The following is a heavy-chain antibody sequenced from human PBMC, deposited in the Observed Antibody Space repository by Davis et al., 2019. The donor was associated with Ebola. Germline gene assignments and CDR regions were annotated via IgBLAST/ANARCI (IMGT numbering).Heavy chain of an antibody. J-gene: IGHJ5*02. V-gene: IGHV3-15*01. CDR1: GSYFSYVW. CDR2: IKSKYDGGSI. CDR3: KVVVTPQGEAP. D-gene: IGHD3-22*01. Sequence: GGSLRLSCAVSGSYFSYVWMSWVRQAPGKGLEWVGRIKSKYDGGSIDYGAAVRGRFTISRDDSKNTLYLQMNSLKIEDTAVYYCKVVVTPQGEAPWGPGTLVTVSS.